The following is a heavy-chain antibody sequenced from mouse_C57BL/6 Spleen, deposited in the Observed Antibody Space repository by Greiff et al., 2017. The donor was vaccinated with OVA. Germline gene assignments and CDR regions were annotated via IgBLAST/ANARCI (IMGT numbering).Heavy chain of an antibody. V-gene: IGHV10-1*01. D-gene: IGHD2-4*01. CDR2: IRSKSNNYAT. Sequence: EVKLEESGGGLVQPKGSLKLSCAASGFCFTTYAMNWVRQAPGKGLEWVARIRSKSNNYATYYGDSVKDRFTISRDDSESMLYLQMNNLKTVETAMYDCERRGGWGDDYRLYAMDYWGQGTSVTVSS. CDR1: GFCFTTYA. J-gene: IGHJ4*01. CDR3: ERRGGWGDDYRLYAMDY.